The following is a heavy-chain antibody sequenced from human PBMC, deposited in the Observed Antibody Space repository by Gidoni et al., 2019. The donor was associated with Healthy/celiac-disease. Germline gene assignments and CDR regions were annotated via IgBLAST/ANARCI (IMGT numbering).Heavy chain of an antibody. Sequence: QVQLVQSGAEVKKPGASVKVSCKASGYTFTSYYMHWVRQAPGQGLEWMGIINPIGGSTSYAQKCQGRVTMTRDTSTSTVYMELSSLRSEDTAVYYCARGGNYDFWSGEPNYYGMDVWGQGTTVTVSS. CDR3: ARGGNYDFWSGEPNYYGMDV. V-gene: IGHV1-46*01. CDR1: GYTFTSYY. D-gene: IGHD3-3*01. CDR2: INPIGGST. J-gene: IGHJ6*02.